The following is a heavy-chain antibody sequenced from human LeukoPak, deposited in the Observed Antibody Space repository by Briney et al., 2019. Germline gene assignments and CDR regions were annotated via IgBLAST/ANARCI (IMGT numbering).Heavy chain of an antibody. D-gene: IGHD2/OR15-2a*01. V-gene: IGHV1-69*01. CDR3: AREGEGWGDYFRYFQH. Sequence: SVKVSCKASGGTFRRYGFSWVRQAPGQGLVWMGGIIPILGSANYAQKFQGRVTITADEFTSTAYTELSSLRSEDTAGYYCAREGEGWGDYFRYFQHWGQGTLVTVSS. CDR1: GGTFRRYG. J-gene: IGHJ1*01. CDR2: IIPILGSA.